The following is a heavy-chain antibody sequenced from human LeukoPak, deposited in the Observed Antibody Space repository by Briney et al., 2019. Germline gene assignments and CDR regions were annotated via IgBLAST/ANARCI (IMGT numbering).Heavy chain of an antibody. J-gene: IGHJ4*02. Sequence: GGSLRLSCAVSGLTFRNYGMHWVRQAPGKGLEWVAIIYYDGSEKYYVDSVKVRFIIFRAYSKHTLHSQMNSLRAEDTALYYCASRRGGRGGINYFDYWSQGTLVTVSS. CDR3: ASRRGGRGGINYFDY. CDR1: GLTFRNYG. D-gene: IGHD2-15*01. CDR2: IYYDGSEK. V-gene: IGHV3-33*01.